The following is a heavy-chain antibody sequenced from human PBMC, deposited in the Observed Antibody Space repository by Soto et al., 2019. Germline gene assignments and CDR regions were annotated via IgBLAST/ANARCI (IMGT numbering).Heavy chain of an antibody. J-gene: IGHJ4*02. Sequence: QVQLVQSGAEVKKPGSSVKVSCKASGGTFSSYAISWVRQAPGQGLEWMGGIIPIFGTANYAQKFQGRGTITANESTSTAYMEMSSLRSEDTAVYYCARLLHGYSPVFDYWGQGTLVTVSS. D-gene: IGHD5-18*01. CDR1: GGTFSSYA. V-gene: IGHV1-69*12. CDR2: IIPIFGTA. CDR3: ARLLHGYSPVFDY.